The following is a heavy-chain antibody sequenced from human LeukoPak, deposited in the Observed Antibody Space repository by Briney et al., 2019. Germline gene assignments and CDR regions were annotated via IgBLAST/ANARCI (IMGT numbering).Heavy chain of an antibody. CDR1: GGSISSNGYY. CDR3: ARGDYGDWADAFDI. CDR2: IYYSGGT. V-gene: IGHV4-39*07. J-gene: IGHJ3*02. Sequence: SETLSLTCTVSGGSISSNGYYWAWFRQPPGKGLEWIGSIYYSGGTYYNPSLKSRVTISIDTSKNQFSPKLSSVTAADTAVYYCARGDYGDWADAFDIWGQGTMVTVSS. D-gene: IGHD4-17*01.